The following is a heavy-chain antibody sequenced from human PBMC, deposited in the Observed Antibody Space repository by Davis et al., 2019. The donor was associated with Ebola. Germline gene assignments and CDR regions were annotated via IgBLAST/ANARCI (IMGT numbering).Heavy chain of an antibody. D-gene: IGHD5-12*01. CDR1: GGSFSGYY. V-gene: IGHV4-34*01. Sequence: PSETLSLTCAVYGGSFSGYYWSWIRQPPGKGLEWIGEINHSGSTNYNPSLKSRVTISVDTSKNQFSLKLSSVTAADTAVYYCARGRRRLRPTGYFDLWGRGTLVTVSS. CDR3: ARGRRRLRPTGYFDL. J-gene: IGHJ2*01. CDR2: INHSGST.